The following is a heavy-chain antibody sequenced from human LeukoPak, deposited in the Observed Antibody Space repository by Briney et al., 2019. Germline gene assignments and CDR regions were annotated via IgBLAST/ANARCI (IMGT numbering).Heavy chain of an antibody. CDR2: IYYSGST. CDR1: GGSISSSSYY. Sequence: SETLSLTCTVSGGSISSSSYYWGWIRRPPGKGLEWIGSIYYSGSTYYNPSLKSRVTISVDTSKNQFSLKLSSVTAADTAVYYCARLDYGDYEGWWFDPWGQGTLVTVSS. J-gene: IGHJ5*02. V-gene: IGHV4-39*01. D-gene: IGHD4-17*01. CDR3: ARLDYGDYEGWWFDP.